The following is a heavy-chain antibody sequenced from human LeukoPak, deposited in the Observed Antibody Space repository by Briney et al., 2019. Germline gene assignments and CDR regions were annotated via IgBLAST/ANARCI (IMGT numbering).Heavy chain of an antibody. D-gene: IGHD3/OR15-3a*01. J-gene: IGHJ4*01. CDR1: GFTFSTYA. CDR3: AKDRTGWPTNFDS. CDR2: ISSSGGTT. Sequence: GGSLRLSCAASGFTFSTYALSWVRQAPGKGLEWVSAISSSGGTTYYADSVKGRFSISRDNSKNTLYLQMNSLRAEDTAVYYCAKDRTGWPTNFDSCGDGTLLTVSA. V-gene: IGHV3-23*01.